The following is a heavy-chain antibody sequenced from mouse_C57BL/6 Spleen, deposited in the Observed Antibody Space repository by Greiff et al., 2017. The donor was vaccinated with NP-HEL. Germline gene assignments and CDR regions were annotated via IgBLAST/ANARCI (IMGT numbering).Heavy chain of an antibody. Sequence: VQLQQSGAELVMPGASVKLSCKASGYTFTSYWMHWVKQRPGQGLEWIGEIDPSDSYTNYNQKFKGKSTLTVDKSSSTAYMQLSSLTSEDSAVYYCARGRGTTNYFDYWGQGTTLTVSS. CDR3: ARGRGTTNYFDY. V-gene: IGHV1-69*01. J-gene: IGHJ2*01. D-gene: IGHD1-1*01. CDR2: IDPSDSYT. CDR1: GYTFTSYW.